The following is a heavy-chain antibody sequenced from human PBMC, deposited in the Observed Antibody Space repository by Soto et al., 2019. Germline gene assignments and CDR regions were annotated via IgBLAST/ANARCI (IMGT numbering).Heavy chain of an antibody. CDR2: IGPESGAT. Sequence: QVQLVQSGAEVKKPGASVKVSCKTSGYTFTGHYIHWVRQAPQQGPEWVGEIGPESGATRYAQKFRGRVTMTMDTSITTVCMELKNLSPDDTAVYYCGRGRSGQIVVFYWGEGTPVTVSS. CDR3: GRGRSGQIVVFY. D-gene: IGHD1-26*01. CDR1: GYTFTGHY. J-gene: IGHJ4*02. V-gene: IGHV1-2*02.